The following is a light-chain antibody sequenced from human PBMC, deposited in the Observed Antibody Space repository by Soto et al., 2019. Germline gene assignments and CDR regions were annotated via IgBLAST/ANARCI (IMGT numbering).Light chain of an antibody. Sequence: QLVLTQSPSASASLGASVKLTCILSSGHSNYAIAWHQQQPEKGPRYLMKLNSNGSHSKGDGIPDRFSGSSSGAERYLTISSLQSEDEADYYCQTWGTGPWVFGGGTKLTVL. CDR3: QTWGTGPWV. V-gene: IGLV4-69*01. J-gene: IGLJ3*02. CDR2: LNSNGSH. CDR1: SGHSNYA.